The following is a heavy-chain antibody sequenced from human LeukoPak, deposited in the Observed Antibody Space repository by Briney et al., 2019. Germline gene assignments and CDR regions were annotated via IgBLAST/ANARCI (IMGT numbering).Heavy chain of an antibody. CDR3: ARGLFVPDY. CDR2: IYYSGST. CDR1: GGSISSSRYY. Sequence: KPSETLSLTCTVSGGSISSSRYYWGWIRQPPGKGLEWIGNIYYSGSTYYNPSLKSRVTISLDTSKNQFSLKLSSVTAADTAVYYCARGLFVPDYWGRGTLVTVSS. V-gene: IGHV4-39*01. D-gene: IGHD3-3*01. J-gene: IGHJ4*02.